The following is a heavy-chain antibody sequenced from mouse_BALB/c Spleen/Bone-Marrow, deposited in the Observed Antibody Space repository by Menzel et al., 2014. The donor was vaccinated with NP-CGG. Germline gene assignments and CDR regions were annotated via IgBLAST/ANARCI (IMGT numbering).Heavy chain of an antibody. D-gene: IGHD2-1*01. J-gene: IGHJ2*01. V-gene: IGHV1-80*01. CDR3: AFGNYDFDY. CDR2: IYPGDGDT. Sequence: VQLQESGAELVRPGSSVKISCKASGYAFSSYWMNWVEQRPGQGLEWIGQIYPGDGDTNYSGKFKGKATLTADESSSTAYMQLSSLTSEDSAVYFCAFGNYDFDYWGQGTTLTVSS. CDR1: GYAFSSYW.